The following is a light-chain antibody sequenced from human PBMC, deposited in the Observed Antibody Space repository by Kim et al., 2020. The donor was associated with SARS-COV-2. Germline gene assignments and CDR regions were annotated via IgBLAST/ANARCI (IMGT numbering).Light chain of an antibody. J-gene: IGLJ3*02. CDR1: SLRSYY. CDR3: NSRDSSGNLVV. Sequence: SSELTQDPTVSVALGQTVRITCRGDSLRSYYAGWYQQKPGQAPVLVLHAKNVRPSGIPDRFSGSASGNTASLTITGAQAEDEADYYCNSRDSSGNLVVFGGGTQLTVL. CDR2: AKN. V-gene: IGLV3-19*01.